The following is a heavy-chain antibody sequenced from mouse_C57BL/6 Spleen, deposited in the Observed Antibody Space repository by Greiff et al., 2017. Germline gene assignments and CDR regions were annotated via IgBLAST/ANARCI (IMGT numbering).Heavy chain of an antibody. CDR1: GYAFTNYL. D-gene: IGHD1-1*01. Sequence: QVQLKQSGAELVRPGTSVKVSCKASGYAFTNYLIEWVKQRPGQGLEWIGVINPGSGGTNYNEKFKGKATLTADKSSSTAYMQLSSLTSEDSAVYFCARSGYYYGSSPYFDYWGQGTTLTVSS. J-gene: IGHJ2*01. CDR3: ARSGYYYGSSPYFDY. V-gene: IGHV1-54*01. CDR2: INPGSGGT.